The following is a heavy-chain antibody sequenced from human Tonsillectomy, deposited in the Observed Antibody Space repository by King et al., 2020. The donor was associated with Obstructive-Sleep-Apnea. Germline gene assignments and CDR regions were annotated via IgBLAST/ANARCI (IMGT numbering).Heavy chain of an antibody. J-gene: IGHJ4*02. CDR2: INTRGTT. CDR3: AKEGGGSGIYWIDS. D-gene: IGHD3-10*01. V-gene: IGHV3-23*04. CDR1: GFTFSNYA. Sequence: VQLVESGGGMVQPGGFLRLSCLASGFTFSNYAISWVRQAPGKGLEWVSAINTRGTTFYAGAVRGRVTIYRDNSKYTVNLQVNSLRAEDTALYYCAKEGGGSGIYWIDSWGQGTLVTVSS.